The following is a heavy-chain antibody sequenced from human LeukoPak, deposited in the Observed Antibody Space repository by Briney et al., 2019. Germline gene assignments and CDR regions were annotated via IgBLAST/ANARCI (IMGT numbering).Heavy chain of an antibody. D-gene: IGHD4/OR15-4a*01. CDR3: AKDPTHFRVWDDYDTNILSH. CDR1: GFTFSSYW. Sequence: GGSLRLSCAASGFTFSSYWMHWVRQAPGKGLVWVSRINSDGSSTSYADSVKGRFTISRDNSKNTLYLQMNSLRADDTAVYYCAKDPTHFRVWDDYDTNILSHWGRGTLVTVSS. J-gene: IGHJ4*02. CDR2: INSDGSST. V-gene: IGHV3-74*01.